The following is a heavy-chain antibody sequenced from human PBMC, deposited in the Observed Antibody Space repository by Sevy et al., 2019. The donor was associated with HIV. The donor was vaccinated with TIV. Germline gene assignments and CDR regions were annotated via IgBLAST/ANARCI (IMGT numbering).Heavy chain of an antibody. D-gene: IGHD3-9*01. CDR2: IVVGSGNT. CDR1: GFTFSRSA. Sequence: ASVKVSCKASGFTFSRSAVLWVRQARGQRLEWIGWIVVGSGNTNSAQKFQERVTITRDMSTSTAYMELSSLRSEDTAVYYCAADRGHYYDSSERGYFDYWGQGALVTVSS. V-gene: IGHV1-58*01. J-gene: IGHJ4*02. CDR3: AADRGHYYDSSERGYFDY.